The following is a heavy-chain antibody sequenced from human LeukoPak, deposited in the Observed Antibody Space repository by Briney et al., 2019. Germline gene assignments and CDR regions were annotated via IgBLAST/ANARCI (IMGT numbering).Heavy chain of an antibody. D-gene: IGHD3-22*01. V-gene: IGHV4-34*01. Sequence: SETLSLTCAVYGGSFSGYYWSWIRQPPGKGLEWIGEINHSGSTNYNPSLKSRVTISVDTSKNQFSLKLSSVTAADTAVYYCASLNSSGYYFAGLDAFDIWGQGTMVTVSS. J-gene: IGHJ3*02. CDR3: ASLNSSGYYFAGLDAFDI. CDR1: GGSFSGYY. CDR2: INHSGST.